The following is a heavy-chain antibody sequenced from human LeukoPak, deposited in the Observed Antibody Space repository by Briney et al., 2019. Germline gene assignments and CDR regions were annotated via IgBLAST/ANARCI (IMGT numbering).Heavy chain of an antibody. CDR1: GFTYSSYW. D-gene: IGHD6-13*01. J-gene: IGHJ4*02. CDR2: IKQDGSEK. V-gene: IGHV3-7*01. Sequence: GGSLRLSCAASGFTYSSYWMSWVRQAPGKGLEWVANIKQDGSEKYYVDSVKGRCTISRDNAKNSLYLQMNSLGAEDTAVYYCARDIDPRYSSSWYDYWGQGTLVTVSS. CDR3: ARDIDPRYSSSWYDY.